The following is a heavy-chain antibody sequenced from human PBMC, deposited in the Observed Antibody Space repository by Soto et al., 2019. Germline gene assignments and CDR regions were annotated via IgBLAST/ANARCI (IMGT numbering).Heavy chain of an antibody. D-gene: IGHD6-13*01. Sequence: GSLRLSGAASVFTCSDYYMSWIRQAPGKGLEWVSYISSSGSTIYYADSVKGRFTISRDNAKNSLYLQMNSLRAEDTAVYYCASFTGYSSSWYGWFDPWGQGTLVTVSS. CDR1: VFTCSDYY. CDR3: ASFTGYSSSWYGWFDP. V-gene: IGHV3-11*01. CDR2: ISSSGSTI. J-gene: IGHJ5*02.